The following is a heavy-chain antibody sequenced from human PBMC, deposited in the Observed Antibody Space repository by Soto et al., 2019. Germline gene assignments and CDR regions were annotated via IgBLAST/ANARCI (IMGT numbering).Heavy chain of an antibody. CDR2: IYYSGST. V-gene: IGHV4-59*01. CDR3: ARRYGGNFDY. D-gene: IGHD3-16*01. Sequence: PSETLSLTCTVSGGSISSYYWSWIRQPPGKGLEWIGYIYYSGSTNYNPSLKSRVTISVDTSKNQFSLKLSSVTAADTAVYYCARRYGGNFDYWGRGTLVTVS. CDR1: GGSISSYY. J-gene: IGHJ4*02.